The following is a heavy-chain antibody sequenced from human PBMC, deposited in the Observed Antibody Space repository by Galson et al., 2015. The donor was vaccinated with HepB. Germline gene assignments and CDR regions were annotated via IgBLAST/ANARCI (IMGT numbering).Heavy chain of an antibody. J-gene: IGHJ4*02. CDR3: ARVSWVRSGYCSGGSCYPGGDFDY. D-gene: IGHD2-15*01. CDR2: IIPIFGTA. Sequence: SVKVSCKASGGTFSSYAISWVRQAPGQGLEWMGGIIPIFGTANYAQKFQGRVTITADESTSTAYMELSSLRSEDTAVYYCARVSWVRSGYCSGGSCYPGGDFDYWGQGTLVTVSS. CDR1: GGTFSSYA. V-gene: IGHV1-69*13.